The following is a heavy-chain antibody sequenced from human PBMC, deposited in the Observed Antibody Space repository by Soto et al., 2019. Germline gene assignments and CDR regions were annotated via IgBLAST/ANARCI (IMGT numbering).Heavy chain of an antibody. Sequence: QVQLVESGGGVVQPGRSLRLSCAASGFTFSSYVMHWVRQAPGKGLEWVAVISYDGSNKYYADSVKGRFTISRDNSKNTLYLQMNSLRAEDTAVYYCARSSSSWYLENDYWGQGTLVTVSS. CDR3: ARSSSSWYLENDY. J-gene: IGHJ4*02. CDR1: GFTFSSYV. V-gene: IGHV3-30-3*01. D-gene: IGHD6-13*01. CDR2: ISYDGSNK.